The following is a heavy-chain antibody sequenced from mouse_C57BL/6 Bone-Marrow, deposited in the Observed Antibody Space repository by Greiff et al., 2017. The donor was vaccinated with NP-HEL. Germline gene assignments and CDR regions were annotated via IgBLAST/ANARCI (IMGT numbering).Heavy chain of an antibody. D-gene: IGHD1-1*01. CDR2: IYPGDGDT. CDR1: GYAFSSSW. J-gene: IGHJ2*01. Sequence: QVQLQQSGPELVKPGASVKISCKASGYAFSSSWMNWVKQRPGKGLEWIGRIYPGDGDTNYNGKFKGKATLTADKSSSTAYMQLSSLTSGDCAVYFCANYGSLYYLVYWGQGTTLTVSS. CDR3: ANYGSLYYLVY. V-gene: IGHV1-82*01.